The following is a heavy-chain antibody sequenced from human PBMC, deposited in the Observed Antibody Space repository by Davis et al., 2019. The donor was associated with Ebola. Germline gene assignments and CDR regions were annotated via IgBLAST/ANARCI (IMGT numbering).Heavy chain of an antibody. CDR1: GGSISGDY. V-gene: IGHV4-59*12. D-gene: IGHD2-2*01. J-gene: IGHJ3*02. CDR3: ARDGLYCSSTSCYAYAFDI. CDR2: IHDSGST. Sequence: SETLSLTCTVSGGSISGDYWSWIRQPPGKGLEWIGYIHDSGSTNYNPSLKSRVTISVDTSKNQFSLKLSSVTAADTAVYYCARDGLYCSSTSCYAYAFDIWGQGTMVTVSS.